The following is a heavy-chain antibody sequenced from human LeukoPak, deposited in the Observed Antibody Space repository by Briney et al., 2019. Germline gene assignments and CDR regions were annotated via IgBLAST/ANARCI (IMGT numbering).Heavy chain of an antibody. J-gene: IGHJ4*01. Sequence: PGGSLRLSCVASGFTFSSYWMTWVRQAPGKGLESVANIKQDGSEKYYVDSVKGRFTISRDNAKKSLYLQMNSLRAEDTAVYYCARADRSGNFGQWGHGILVTVSS. D-gene: IGHD4-23*01. CDR3: ARADRSGNFGQ. V-gene: IGHV3-7*01. CDR1: GFTFSSYW. CDR2: IKQDGSEK.